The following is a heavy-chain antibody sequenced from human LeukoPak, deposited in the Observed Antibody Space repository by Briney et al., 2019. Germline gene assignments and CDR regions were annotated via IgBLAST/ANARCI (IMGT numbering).Heavy chain of an antibody. CDR1: GFTFSSYG. CDR2: ISYDGSNK. J-gene: IGHJ4*02. V-gene: IGHV3-30*18. CDR3: AKDVRPITMVRELDY. D-gene: IGHD3-10*01. Sequence: GGPLRLSCAASGFTFSSYGMHWLPQAPGKALEGVAVISYDGSNKHYAHSVKGRFTISRDHSKNTLYLQMNSMRAEDTAVYYCAKDVRPITMVRELDYWGQGTLVTVSS.